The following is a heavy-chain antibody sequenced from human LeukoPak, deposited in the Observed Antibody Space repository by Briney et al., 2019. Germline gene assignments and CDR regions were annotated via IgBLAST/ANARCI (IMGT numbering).Heavy chain of an antibody. J-gene: IGHJ5*02. CDR1: GYTFTAYF. V-gene: IGHV1-18*04. CDR2: SSPYNGKT. Sequence: ASVKVSCKASGYTFTAYFIHWVRQAPGQGLEWMGWSSPYNGKTNYAQKLQGRVTMTTDTSTNTAYMELRSLRSDDTAVYYCARGGIDIVSVPVSNWFDPWGQGTLVTVSS. D-gene: IGHD2/OR15-2a*01. CDR3: ARGGIDIVSVPVSNWFDP.